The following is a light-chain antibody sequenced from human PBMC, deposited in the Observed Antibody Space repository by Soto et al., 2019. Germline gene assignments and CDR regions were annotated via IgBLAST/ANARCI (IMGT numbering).Light chain of an antibody. V-gene: IGLV6-57*03. CDR3: QSYGSSPVAV. J-gene: IGLJ7*01. CDR1: SGSFASNY. Sequence: NFMLTQPHSVSESLGKTVTISCTRSSGSFASNYVQWYQQRPGSAPTTVMYEDNQRPSGVPDRFSGSIDSSSRSASLTISGLQTEDEAVYYCQSYGSSPVAVFGGGTQLTVL. CDR2: EDN.